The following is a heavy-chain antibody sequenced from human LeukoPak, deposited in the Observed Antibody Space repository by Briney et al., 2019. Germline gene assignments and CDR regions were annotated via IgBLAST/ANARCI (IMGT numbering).Heavy chain of an antibody. Sequence: PGGSLRLSCAASGFGFSDYWMHWVRQVPGRGPVWVSHISIDGSYTNYADSGKGRFTISRDNAKNTLYLEMNSLRAEDTAVYYCLFASGSYYTAFHYWGPGTLVTVSS. CDR2: ISIDGSYT. CDR3: LFASGSYYTAFHY. D-gene: IGHD3-10*01. V-gene: IGHV3-74*01. J-gene: IGHJ4*02. CDR1: GFGFSDYW.